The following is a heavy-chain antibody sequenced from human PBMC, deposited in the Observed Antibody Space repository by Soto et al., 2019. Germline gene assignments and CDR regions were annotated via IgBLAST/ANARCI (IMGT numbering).Heavy chain of an antibody. Sequence: EVQLLESGGGLVQPGGSLKLSCTASGFTFNNYPMTWVRQAPGKGLEWVASISDSGTDTNYGDSVKGRFTISRDNSKKTLFLQMTGLRVEDTAVYYCAKDRLLGGWGPDYLEHWGQGTLVTVSS. V-gene: IGHV3-23*01. D-gene: IGHD3-16*01. J-gene: IGHJ4*02. CDR1: GFTFNNYP. CDR3: AKDRLLGGWGPDYLEH. CDR2: ISDSGTDT.